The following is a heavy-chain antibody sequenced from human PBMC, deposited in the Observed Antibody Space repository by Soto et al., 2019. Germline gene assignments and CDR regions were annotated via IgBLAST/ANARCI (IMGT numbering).Heavy chain of an antibody. V-gene: IGHV1-69*06. CDR3: ARVLSGSYSDY. J-gene: IGHJ4*02. Sequence: GAAVKFSCKASGGTFSSFAISWVRQAPGQGLEWMGGIIPIFGTANYTQKFQGRVTITADRSTSTAYMELSSLTSEDTAMYYCARVLSGSYSDYWGQGTLVTVSS. CDR1: GGTFSSFA. D-gene: IGHD1-26*01. CDR2: IIPIFGTA.